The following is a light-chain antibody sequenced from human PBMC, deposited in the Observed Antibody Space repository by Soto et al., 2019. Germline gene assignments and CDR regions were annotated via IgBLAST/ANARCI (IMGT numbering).Light chain of an antibody. CDR3: SSYTSSSTVV. CDR1: SSDVGGYNY. V-gene: IGLV2-14*01. CDR2: DVS. J-gene: IGLJ2*01. Sequence: QSALTQPASVSGSPGQSITISCTGTSSDVGGYNYVCWYQQHPGTAPKLMIYDVSNRPSGVSNRFSGSKSGNTASLTISGLQAEDEADYYGSSYTSSSTVVFGGGTQLTVL.